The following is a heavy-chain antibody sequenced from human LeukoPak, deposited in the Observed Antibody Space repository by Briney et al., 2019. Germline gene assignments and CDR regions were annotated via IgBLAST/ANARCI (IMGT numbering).Heavy chain of an antibody. CDR1: GGSISSSY. V-gene: IGHV4-59*01. Sequence: SETLSLTCSVSGGSISSSYWSWIRQPPGKGLEYIGYIYDSGSTNYNPSLKSRVTISIDTSENQLSLRLSSVTAADTALYYCARAHTSSWYMDYWGQGTLVTVSS. CDR2: IYDSGST. J-gene: IGHJ4*02. CDR3: ARAHTSSWYMDY. D-gene: IGHD6-13*01.